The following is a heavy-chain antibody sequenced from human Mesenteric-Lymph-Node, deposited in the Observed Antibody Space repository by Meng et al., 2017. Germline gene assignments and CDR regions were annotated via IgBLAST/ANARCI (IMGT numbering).Heavy chain of an antibody. CDR1: GFTFSGYA. D-gene: IGHD2-2*01. CDR2: ISGSGDTT. CDR3: ASSTYLNSNEVRF. J-gene: IGHJ4*02. Sequence: GESLKISCAASGFTFSGYAMSWVRQAPGRGLEWVSAISGSGDTTFHSDSVKGRFTISRDTSKNTLYLEMNGLRAEDTAADFCASSTYLNSNEVRFWGQGTLVTVSS. V-gene: IGHV3-23*01.